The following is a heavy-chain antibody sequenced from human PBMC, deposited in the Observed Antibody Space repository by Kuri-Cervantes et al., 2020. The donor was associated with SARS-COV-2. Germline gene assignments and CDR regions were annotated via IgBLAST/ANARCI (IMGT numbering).Heavy chain of an antibody. J-gene: IGHJ6*02. CDR1: GFSLSNARLG. CDR2: IFSNDEK. V-gene: IGHV2-26*01. Sequence: SGPTLVHPTETPTLTCTAAGFSLSNARLGVSWIRQPPGKALEWLAHIFSNDEKSYSTSLKSRLTISKDTSKSQVVLTMTNMDPVDTATYYCARSPSYGGNSYYYYFGMDVWGQGTTVTVSS. CDR3: ARSPSYGGNSYYYYFGMDV. D-gene: IGHD4-23*01.